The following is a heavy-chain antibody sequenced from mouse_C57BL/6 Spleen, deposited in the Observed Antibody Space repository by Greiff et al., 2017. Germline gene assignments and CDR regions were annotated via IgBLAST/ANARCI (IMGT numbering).Heavy chain of an antibody. CDR3: TRGDGNYDSWFAY. CDR2: IDPETGGT. J-gene: IGHJ3*01. CDR1: GYTFTDYE. Sequence: LQQSGASVTLSCKASGYTFTDYEMHWVKQTPVHGLEWIGAIDPETGGTAYNQKFKGKAILTADKSSSTAYMELRSLTSEDSAVYYCTRGDGNYDSWFAYWGQGTLVTVSA. D-gene: IGHD2-1*01. V-gene: IGHV1-15*01.